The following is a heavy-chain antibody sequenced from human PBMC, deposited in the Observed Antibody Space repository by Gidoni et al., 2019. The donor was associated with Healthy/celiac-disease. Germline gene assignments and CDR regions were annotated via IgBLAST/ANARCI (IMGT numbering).Heavy chain of an antibody. D-gene: IGHD3-22*01. CDR2: ISSSSSYI. CDR1: GFTFSSSS. Sequence: EVQLVESGGGLVKPGGSLRLSCAASGFTFSSSSMHWVRQAPGKGLEWVSSISSSSSYIYYADSVKGRFTISRDNAKNALYLQMNSLRAEDTAVYYCARDSRDYYDSSGYYYYYYYGMDVWGQGTTVTVSS. V-gene: IGHV3-21*01. J-gene: IGHJ6*02. CDR3: ARDSRDYYDSSGYYYYYYYGMDV.